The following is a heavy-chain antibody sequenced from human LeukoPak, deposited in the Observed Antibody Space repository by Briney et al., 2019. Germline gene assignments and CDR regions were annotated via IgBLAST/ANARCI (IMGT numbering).Heavy chain of an antibody. CDR3: ARRYYDILTGYYQYFDY. J-gene: IGHJ4*02. V-gene: IGHV5-51*01. D-gene: IGHD3-9*01. CDR1: GFSFTSYW. Sequence: GESLKISCKGSGFSFTSYWIGWVRQMPGKGLEWMGIIYPGDSDTRYSPSFQGQVTISADKSISTAYLQWSSLKASDTAMYYCARRYYDILTGYYQYFDYWGQGTLVTVSS. CDR2: IYPGDSDT.